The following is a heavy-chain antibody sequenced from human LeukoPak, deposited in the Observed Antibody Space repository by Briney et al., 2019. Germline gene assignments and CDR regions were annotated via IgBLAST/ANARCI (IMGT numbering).Heavy chain of an antibody. CDR3: ARTLEGRGGGAFDV. V-gene: IGHV3-66*01. J-gene: IGHJ3*01. CDR2: IYSGGST. D-gene: IGHD1-1*01. Sequence: GGSLRLSCAASGFTVSSNYMSWVRQAPGKGLEWVSVIYSGGSTYYADSVKGRFTISRDNSKNTLYLQMNSLRAEDTAVYYCARTLEGRGGGAFDVWGQGTMVTVSS. CDR1: GFTVSSNY.